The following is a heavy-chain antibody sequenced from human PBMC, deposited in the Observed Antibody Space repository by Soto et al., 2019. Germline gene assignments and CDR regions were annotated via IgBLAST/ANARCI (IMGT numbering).Heavy chain of an antibody. J-gene: IGHJ5*01. Sequence: GGSLRLSCAASGFTVSSNYMSWVRQAPGKGLEWVSVIYSGGSTYYADSVKGRFTISRDNSKNTLYLQMNSLRAEDTAVYYCTRAYHVADYYGSGSYYLFDYWGHGTLVTVSS. CDR3: TRAYHVADYYGSGSYYLFDY. V-gene: IGHV3-66*01. D-gene: IGHD3-10*01. CDR2: IYSGGST. CDR1: GFTVSSNY.